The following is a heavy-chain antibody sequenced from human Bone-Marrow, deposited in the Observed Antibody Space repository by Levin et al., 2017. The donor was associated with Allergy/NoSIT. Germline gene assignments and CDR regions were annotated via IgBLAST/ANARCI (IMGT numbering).Heavy chain of an antibody. J-gene: IGHJ3*02. CDR2: ISSAASGGKT. V-gene: IGHV3-53*01. CDR1: GFSVTKNY. Sequence: GGSLRLSCAVSGFSVTKNYMTWVRQAPGKGLEWLSTISSAASGGKTDYVDSVKGRFTISRDNSRKTLFLHMNSLRVEDTAVYYCARFLRGGVDAFDIWGQGTMVTVSS. D-gene: IGHD2-8*02. CDR3: ARFLRGGVDAFDI.